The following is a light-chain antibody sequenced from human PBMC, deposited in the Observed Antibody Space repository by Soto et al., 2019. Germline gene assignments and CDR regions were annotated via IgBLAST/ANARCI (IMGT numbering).Light chain of an antibody. CDR2: AAS. CDR3: LQDYTYPLT. V-gene: IGKV1-6*01. Sequence: AIQMTQSPSSLSGSVGDRVTITCRASQGIKNDLGWYQQKPGKAPKLLIYAASSLQSGVPSRFSGSGSGTDFTLTISSLQPDDFATYYCLQDYTYPLTFGQGTKVDIK. CDR1: QGIKND. J-gene: IGKJ1*01.